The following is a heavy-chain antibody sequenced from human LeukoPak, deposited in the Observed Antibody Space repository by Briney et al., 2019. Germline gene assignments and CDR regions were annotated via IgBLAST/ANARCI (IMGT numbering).Heavy chain of an antibody. Sequence: GGPLRLSCAASGFTFSSYGMHGVRQAPGKGLEWVAVISYDGSNKYYADSVKGRFTITRDNSKNTLYLQMNSLRAEDTAVYYCAKDILTGYCIVGYYWGQGTLVTVSS. CDR1: GFTFSSYG. CDR2: ISYDGSNK. J-gene: IGHJ4*02. V-gene: IGHV3-30*18. D-gene: IGHD3-9*01. CDR3: AKDILTGYCIVGYY.